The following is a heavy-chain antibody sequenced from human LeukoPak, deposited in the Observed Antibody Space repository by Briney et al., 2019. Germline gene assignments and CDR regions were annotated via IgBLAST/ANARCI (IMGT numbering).Heavy chain of an antibody. D-gene: IGHD6-19*01. J-gene: IGHJ4*02. CDR3: ARDPGREQWLVQGDY. CDR2: IYYSGST. Sequence: SETLSLTCTVSGGSISSSSYYWGWIRQPPGKGLEWIGSIYYSGSTYYNPSLKSRVTISVDTSKNQFSLKLSSVTAADTAVYYCARDPGREQWLVQGDYWGQGTLVTVSS. CDR1: GGSISSSSYY. V-gene: IGHV4-39*07.